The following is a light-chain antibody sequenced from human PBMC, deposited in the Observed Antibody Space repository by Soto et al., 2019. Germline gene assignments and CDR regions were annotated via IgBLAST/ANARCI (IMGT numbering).Light chain of an antibody. CDR1: ESITTN. CDR3: QQYNSWPSRT. Sequence: VMTQSPATLSVSPGERATLSCRASESITTNLAWYQQKPGQAPRLLIYGAPTRAANIPTRFSGSGSGTEFTLTISRLQSEDFAVYYCQQYNSWPSRTFGQGTKVDIK. V-gene: IGKV3-15*01. CDR2: GAP. J-gene: IGKJ1*01.